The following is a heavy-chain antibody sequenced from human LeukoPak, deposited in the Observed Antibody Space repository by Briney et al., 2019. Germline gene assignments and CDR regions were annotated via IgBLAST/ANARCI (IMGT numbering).Heavy chain of an antibody. CDR1: GDTLSTYA. J-gene: IGHJ4*02. D-gene: IGHD4-11*01. V-gene: IGHV1-69*13. CDR3: ARRTSHDYRYYFDS. Sequence: SVKVSCKASGDTLSTYAISWVRQAPGQGLEWMGGIIPIFGTANYAQKFQGRVTIIADESTSTAYMELSSLKSEDTAVYYCARRTSHDYRYYFDSWGQGTLVTVSS. CDR2: IIPIFGTA.